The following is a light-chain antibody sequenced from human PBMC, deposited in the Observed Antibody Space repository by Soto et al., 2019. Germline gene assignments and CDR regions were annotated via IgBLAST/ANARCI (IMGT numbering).Light chain of an antibody. J-gene: IGKJ2*02. V-gene: IGKV3-20*01. CDR1: QSVTSSY. CDR3: QQYGSSHPCT. CDR2: AAS. Sequence: EIVLTQSPGTLSLSPGERATLSCRASQSVTSSYLAWYQQKPGQAPRLLIYAASSRATGIPDRFSGSGSGTDFTLTISRLEPEDFAVYYCQQYGSSHPCTFGQGTKLEIK.